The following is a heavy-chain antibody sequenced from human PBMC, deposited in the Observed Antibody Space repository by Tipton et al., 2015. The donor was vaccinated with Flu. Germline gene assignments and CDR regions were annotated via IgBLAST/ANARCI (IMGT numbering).Heavy chain of an antibody. CDR2: ISWNSVRL. CDR3: AKEGGSGSGSYYWVRNSAVDY. J-gene: IGHJ4*02. D-gene: IGHD3-10*01. Sequence: SLRLSCAASGFTFSYYGMNWVRLAPGKGLEWVSSISWNSVRLRYADSVKGRFTISRDNSKNTLYLQMNSLRAEDTAVYYCAKEGGSGSGSYYWVRNSAVDYWGQGTLVTVSS. V-gene: IGHV3-9*01. CDR1: GFTFSYYG.